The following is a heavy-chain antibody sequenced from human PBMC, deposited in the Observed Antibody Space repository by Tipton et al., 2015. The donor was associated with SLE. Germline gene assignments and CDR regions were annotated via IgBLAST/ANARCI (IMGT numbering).Heavy chain of an antibody. D-gene: IGHD2-21*01. V-gene: IGHV3-33*01. CDR1: GFTFSSYG. J-gene: IGHJ2*01. CDR3: ARAHIVVVAAAKSYFDL. CDR2: IWYDGSNE. Sequence: SGFTFSSYGMHWVRQAPGKGLEWVAVIWYDGSNEQYTDSVKGRFTISRDDSKNTLFLQMNSLRAEDTAVYYCARAHIVVVAAAKSYFDLWGRGTLVTVSS.